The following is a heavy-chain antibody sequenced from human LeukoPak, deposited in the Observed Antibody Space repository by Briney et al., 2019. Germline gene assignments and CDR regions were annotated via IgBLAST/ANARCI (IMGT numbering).Heavy chain of an antibody. J-gene: IGHJ4*02. D-gene: IGHD5-12*01. CDR3: ARDYRGSADPRNFDY. Sequence: GGSLRLSCTASGLTFRSYWIHWVRHAPGKGLGWVSHINIDGTDTAYADSVKGRFTISRDNAKNTLYLQMNSLRAEDTAVYYCARDYRGSADPRNFDYWGQGTLVTVSS. CDR2: INIDGTDT. CDR1: GLTFRSYW. V-gene: IGHV3-74*01.